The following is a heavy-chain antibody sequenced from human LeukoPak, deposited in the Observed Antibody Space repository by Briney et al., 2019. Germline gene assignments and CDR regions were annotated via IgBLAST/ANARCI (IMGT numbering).Heavy chain of an antibody. J-gene: IGHJ5*02. CDR1: GFTFDDYA. V-gene: IGHV3-9*01. CDR3: AKDKSPFVYYYDSTTNWFDP. Sequence: SLRLSCAASGFTFDDYAMHWVRQAPGKGLEWVSGISWNSGSIGYADSVKGRFTISRDNAKNSLHLQMNSLRAEDTALYYCAKDKSPFVYYYDSTTNWFDPWGQGTLVTVSS. CDR2: ISWNSGSI. D-gene: IGHD3-22*01.